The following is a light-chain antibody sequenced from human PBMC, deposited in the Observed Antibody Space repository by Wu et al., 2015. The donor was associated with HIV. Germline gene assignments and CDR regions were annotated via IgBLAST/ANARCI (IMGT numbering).Light chain of an antibody. CDR3: QQYGSSPYT. V-gene: IGKV3-20*01. CDR2: SVS. Sequence: EIVLTQSPGTLSLSPGERATLSCRASQSVRVNYLAWYQQKPGQAPRVLIYSVSSRATGIPDRFSGSGSGTDFTLTISRLEPEDFAVYYCQQYGSSPYTFGQGTKLEIK. CDR1: QSVRVNY. J-gene: IGKJ2*01.